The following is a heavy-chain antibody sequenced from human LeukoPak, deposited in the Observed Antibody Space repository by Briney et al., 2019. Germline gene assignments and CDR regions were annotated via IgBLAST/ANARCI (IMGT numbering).Heavy chain of an antibody. V-gene: IGHV3-15*01. J-gene: IGHJ4*02. CDR3: TTELSLRLGELSSSPDY. CDR1: GFTFSNAW. CDR2: IKSKTDGGTT. Sequence: GGSLRLSCAASGFTFSNAWMSWVRQAPGKGLEWVGRIKSKTDGGTTDYAAPVKGRFTISRDDSKNTLYLQMNSLKTEDTAVYYCTTELSLRLGELSSSPDYWGQGTLVTVSS. D-gene: IGHD3-16*02.